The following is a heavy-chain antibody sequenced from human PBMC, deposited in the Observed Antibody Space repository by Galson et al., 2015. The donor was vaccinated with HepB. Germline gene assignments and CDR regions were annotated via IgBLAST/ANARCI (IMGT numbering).Heavy chain of an antibody. Sequence: SLRLSCAASGFTFNTYWMTWVRQAPGKGLEWVANIKEDGSEEYYVDSVKGRFTISRDNAKSSLYLEMNSLRAEDTAVYYCARDWRILGRLEYWGQGTLVTVSS. D-gene: IGHD2-21*01. CDR3: ARDWRILGRLEY. J-gene: IGHJ4*02. CDR1: GFTFNTYW. CDR2: IKEDGSEE. V-gene: IGHV3-7*03.